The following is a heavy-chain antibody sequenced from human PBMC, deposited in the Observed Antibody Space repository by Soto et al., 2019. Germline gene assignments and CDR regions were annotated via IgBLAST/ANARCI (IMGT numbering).Heavy chain of an antibody. CDR1: GGSISSYY. D-gene: IGHD4-17*01. J-gene: IGHJ1*01. CDR3: AKREDLDYVEYFQH. CDR2: IYSSGRT. Sequence: QVQLQESGPGLVKPSETLSLTCTVSGGSISSYYWSWIRQPPGKGLEWIGYIYSSGRTNYNPSLKSRVTISVDTSKNHFSLKLSSVTAADTAVYYCAKREDLDYVEYFQHWGQGTLVTVSS. V-gene: IGHV4-59*08.